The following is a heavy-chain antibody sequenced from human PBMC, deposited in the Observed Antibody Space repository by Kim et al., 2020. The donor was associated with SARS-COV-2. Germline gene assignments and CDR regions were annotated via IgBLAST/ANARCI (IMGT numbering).Heavy chain of an antibody. J-gene: IGHJ6*02. Sequence: GRFTISRDNSKNTLYLQMNSLRAEDTAVYYCAVVPMVRAPSGYYYYGMDVWGQGTTVTVSS. V-gene: IGHV3-23*01. CDR3: AVVPMVRAPSGYYYYGMDV. D-gene: IGHD3-10*01.